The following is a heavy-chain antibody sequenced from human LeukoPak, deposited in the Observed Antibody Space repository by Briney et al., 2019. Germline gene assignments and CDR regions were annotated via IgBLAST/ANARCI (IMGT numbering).Heavy chain of an antibody. D-gene: IGHD2-2*02. CDR2: IYYSGST. CDR1: GGSISSGGYY. CDR3: ARLGYCSSTSCYRGGNWFDP. V-gene: IGHV4-31*03. J-gene: IGHJ5*02. Sequence: SQTLSLTFTVSGGSISSGGYYWSWIRQHPGKGLEWIGYIYYSGSTYYNPSLKSRVTISVDTSKNQFSLKLSSVTAADTAVYYCARLGYCSSTSCYRGGNWFDPWGQGTLVTVSS.